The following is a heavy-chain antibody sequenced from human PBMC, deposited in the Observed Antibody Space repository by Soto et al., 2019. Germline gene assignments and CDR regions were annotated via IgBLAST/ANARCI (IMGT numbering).Heavy chain of an antibody. D-gene: IGHD6-19*01. Sequence: VGSKRLSCTAPGLNIRVYSMNWVSKKTGKGLEWVSVISGSGGSTDYADSVKGRFTISRDNSKNTLYLQMNSLRAEDTAVYYCAKDPRIGIAVAGVFDYWGQGTLVTVS. CDR2: ISGSGGST. CDR3: AKDPRIGIAVAGVFDY. CDR1: GLNIRVYS. J-gene: IGHJ4*02. V-gene: IGHV3-23*01.